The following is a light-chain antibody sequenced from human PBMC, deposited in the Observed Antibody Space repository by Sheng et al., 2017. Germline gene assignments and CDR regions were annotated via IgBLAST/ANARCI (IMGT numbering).Light chain of an antibody. CDR2: AAS. CDR1: QGISNS. V-gene: IGKV1-NL1*01. CDR3: QQYYRPLQLT. J-gene: IGKJ3*01. Sequence: DIQMTQSPSSLSASVGDRVTITCRASQGISNSLAWYQQKPGKAPKLLLYAASRLQSGVPSRFSGSGSGADYTLTISSLQPEDFATYYCQQYYRPLQLTFGPGTEVAVK.